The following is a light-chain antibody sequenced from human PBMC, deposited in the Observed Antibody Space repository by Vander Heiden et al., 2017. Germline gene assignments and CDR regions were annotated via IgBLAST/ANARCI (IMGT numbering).Light chain of an antibody. CDR3: QQYATTPQA. V-gene: IGKV4-1*01. Sequence: DIVMTQSPDSLAVSLGERATINCKSSQTVLDSSSNKSFLTLYQQNPRQPPNLLIYGASRRAAGLAHRFSGSSAGADFPLTISIQHADDVVVYYCQQYATTPQAFGEGSKVEVK. CDR1: QTVLDSSSNKSF. CDR2: GAS. J-gene: IGKJ1*01.